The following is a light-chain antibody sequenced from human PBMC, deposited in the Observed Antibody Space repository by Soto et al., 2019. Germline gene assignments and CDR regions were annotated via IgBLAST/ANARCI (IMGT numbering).Light chain of an antibody. Sequence: EIVLTQPPGPLSLSPGERATLSCRASQSISSSYLAWYQQKPGQAPRLLIYGASNRATGIPDRCSGSGSGTVFPLTISRLEPEDFAVYYCQQYGSSRTLGQGTKVDI. CDR2: GAS. V-gene: IGKV3-20*01. CDR3: QQYGSSRT. J-gene: IGKJ1*01. CDR1: QSISSSY.